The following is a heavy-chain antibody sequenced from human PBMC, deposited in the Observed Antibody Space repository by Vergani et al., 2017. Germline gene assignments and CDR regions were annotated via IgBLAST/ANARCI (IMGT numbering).Heavy chain of an antibody. CDR3: AKVNTETNGHLYYYYYMDV. Sequence: QVQLQQWGGGLLKPSETLSLTCVVNGGSFTSYHWTWIRQSPGEGLEWVGDIDHTGRPDYNPSLKGRLTMSVDKSRNQFSLAFNSVTATDTAIYFCAKVNTETNGHLYYYYYMDVWGQGTAVTVS. D-gene: IGHD4-11*01. J-gene: IGHJ6*03. CDR1: GGSFTSYH. V-gene: IGHV4-34*01. CDR2: IDHTGRP.